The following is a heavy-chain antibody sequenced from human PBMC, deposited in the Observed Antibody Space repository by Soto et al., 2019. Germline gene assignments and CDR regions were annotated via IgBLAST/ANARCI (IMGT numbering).Heavy chain of an antibody. CDR2: IFHTGAT. Sequence: TLSLTCTVSGDSISSSSFYWGWIRQPPGKGLEWIGHIFHTGATYQDPTLKSRLRMSVDTSKNQFSLNLSSVTATDTAVYYCARRRIVPTTNFDYWGQGTLVTVSS. J-gene: IGHJ4*02. CDR1: GDSISSSSFY. V-gene: IGHV4-39*01. CDR3: ARRRIVPTTNFDY. D-gene: IGHD1-26*01.